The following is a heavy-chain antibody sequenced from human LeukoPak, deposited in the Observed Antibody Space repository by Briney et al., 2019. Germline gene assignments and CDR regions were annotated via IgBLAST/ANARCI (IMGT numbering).Heavy chain of an antibody. CDR3: ARYYYDSSGPIPYYFDY. J-gene: IGHJ4*02. V-gene: IGHV1-69*13. Sequence: ASVKVSCKASGGTFSSYAISWVRQAPGQRLEWMGGIIPIFGTANYAQKFQGRVTITADESTSTAYMELSSLRSEDTAVYYCARYYYDSSGPIPYYFDYWGQGTLVTVSS. CDR1: GGTFSSYA. CDR2: IIPIFGTA. D-gene: IGHD3-22*01.